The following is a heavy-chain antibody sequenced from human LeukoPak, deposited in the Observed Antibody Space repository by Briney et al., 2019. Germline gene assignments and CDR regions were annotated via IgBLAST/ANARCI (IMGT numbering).Heavy chain of an antibody. D-gene: IGHD6-13*01. V-gene: IGHV3-23*01. Sequence: GVSLRLSCAASGFTFNIYAMSWVRQFPGKGLECVSAISGSGGNTYYADSVKGRFTISRDNSKNTLYLQMNSLRAEDTAVYYCAKASRVSVRGGLGYWGKGTLVTVSS. J-gene: IGHJ4*02. CDR1: GFTFNIYA. CDR3: AKASRVSVRGGLGY. CDR2: ISGSGGNT.